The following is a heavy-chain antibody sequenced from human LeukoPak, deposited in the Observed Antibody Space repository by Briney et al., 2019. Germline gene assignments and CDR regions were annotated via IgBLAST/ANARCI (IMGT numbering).Heavy chain of an antibody. V-gene: IGHV4-34*01. CDR1: GGSFSGYY. CDR3: ARGYDDYGDYGNYKGDYYYMDV. J-gene: IGHJ6*03. CDR2: INHSGSA. D-gene: IGHD4-17*01. Sequence: SETLSLTCAVYGGSFSGYYWSWIRQPPGKGLEWIGEINHSGSANYNPSLKSRVTISVDTSKNQFSLKLSSVTAADTAVYYCARGYDDYGDYGNYKGDYYYMDVRGKGTTVTVSS.